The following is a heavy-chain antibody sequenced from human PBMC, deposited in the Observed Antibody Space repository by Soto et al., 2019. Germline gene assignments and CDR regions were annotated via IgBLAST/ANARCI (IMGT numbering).Heavy chain of an antibody. CDR3: VRDYQNY. CDR1: GFTFSSHW. Sequence: EVQLVDSGGGLVQPGGSLRLSCAGSGFTFSSHWMSWVRQAPGKGLEWVARVNEDGSQSFHVDSVKGRFTISRDNAKNSLYLQMNNLRVEDTALYYCVRDYQNYWGQGTLVTVSS. V-gene: IGHV3-7*01. J-gene: IGHJ4*02. CDR2: VNEDGSQS. D-gene: IGHD3-16*02.